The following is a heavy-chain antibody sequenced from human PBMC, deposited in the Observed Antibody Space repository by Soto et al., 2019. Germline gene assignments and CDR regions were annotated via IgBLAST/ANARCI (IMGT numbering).Heavy chain of an antibody. V-gene: IGHV3-30*04. Sequence: RRLSCAASGFSFSGYTMHWVRQAPGRGLEWVAIISWDGNNEYYADSVKGRFTISRDNSRSTLYLLMNSLRAEDTAVYYCAIDQGYWGQGTLVTVSS. CDR2: ISWDGNNE. CDR1: GFSFSGYT. CDR3: AIDQGY. J-gene: IGHJ4*02.